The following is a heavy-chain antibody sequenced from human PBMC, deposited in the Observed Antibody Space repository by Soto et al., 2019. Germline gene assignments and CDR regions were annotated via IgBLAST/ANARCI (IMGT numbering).Heavy chain of an antibody. CDR3: ARDQVTILLGLLDY. CDR2: ISYDGTNK. V-gene: IGHV3-33*05. CDR1: GLTFSSYG. Sequence: QVQLVESGGGVVQPGRSLRLSCAASGLTFSSYGMHWVRQAPGKGLEWVAVISYDGTNKYYADSVKGRFTISRDNSKNTLYLQMSCLRAEDTAVYHCARDQVTILLGLLDYWGQGTLVTVSS. D-gene: IGHD4-17*01. J-gene: IGHJ4*02.